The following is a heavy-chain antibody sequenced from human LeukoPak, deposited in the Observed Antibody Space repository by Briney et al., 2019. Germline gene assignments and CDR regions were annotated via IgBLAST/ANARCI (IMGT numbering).Heavy chain of an antibody. D-gene: IGHD3-3*01. Sequence: GGSLRLSCAASGFTFSSYAMHWVRQAPGKGLEWVAVISYDGSNKYYADSVKGRFTISRDNSKNTLYLQMNSLRAEDTAVYYCAKSLPRITIFGVVINGMDVWGQGTTVTVSS. J-gene: IGHJ6*02. V-gene: IGHV3-30-3*02. CDR1: GFTFSSYA. CDR2: ISYDGSNK. CDR3: AKSLPRITIFGVVINGMDV.